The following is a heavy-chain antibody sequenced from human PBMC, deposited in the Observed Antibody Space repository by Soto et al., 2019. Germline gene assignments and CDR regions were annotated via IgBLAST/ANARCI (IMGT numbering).Heavy chain of an antibody. D-gene: IGHD2-2*01. CDR1: SSSISSSNW. CDR2: IYHSGST. CDR3: ARVLNPVVPAAMSYYYYYMDV. J-gene: IGHJ6*03. V-gene: IGHV4-4*02. Sequence: QVQLQESGPGLVKPSGTLSLTCAVSSSSISSSNWWSWVRQPPGKGLEWIGEIYHSGSTNYNPSLKSRVTISVDKSKIQFSLKLSSVTAADTAVYYCARVLNPVVPAAMSYYYYYMDVRGKGTTVTDSS.